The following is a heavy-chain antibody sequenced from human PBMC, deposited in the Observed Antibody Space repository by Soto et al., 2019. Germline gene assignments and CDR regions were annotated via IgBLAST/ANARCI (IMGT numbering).Heavy chain of an antibody. D-gene: IGHD1-26*01. V-gene: IGHV3-23*01. CDR2: FSVSGGNT. J-gene: IGHJ4*02. CDR3: VRGASLNFDY. CDR1: GFIFISYA. Sequence: GGSLRLSCVASGFIFISYAMSWVRQAPGKGLEWVSVFSVSGGNTYYADSVKGRFTISRDNSKNSLYLQMNSLRAEDTAFYYCVRGASLNFDYWGQGTLVTVS.